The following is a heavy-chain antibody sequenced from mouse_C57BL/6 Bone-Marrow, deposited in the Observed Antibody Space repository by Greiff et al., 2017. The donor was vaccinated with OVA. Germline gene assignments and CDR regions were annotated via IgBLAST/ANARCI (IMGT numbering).Heavy chain of an antibody. J-gene: IGHJ4*01. CDR1: GYSLTGYY. D-gene: IGHD3-1*01. CDR3: ARGGFYYYAMDY. V-gene: IGHV1-42*01. CDR2: INPSTGGT. Sequence: VQLQQSGPELVKPGASVKISCKASGYSLTGYYMNWVKQSPEKSLEWIGEINPSTGGTTYNQKFKAKATLTVDKSSSTAYMQLKSLTSEDSAVYYCARGGFYYYAMDYWGQGTSVTVSS.